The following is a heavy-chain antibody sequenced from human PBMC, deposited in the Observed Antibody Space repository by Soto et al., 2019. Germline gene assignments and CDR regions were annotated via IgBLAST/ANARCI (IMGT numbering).Heavy chain of an antibody. CDR3: ARVGGGYYDSSGYYTYYFDY. Sequence: QVQLVQSGAEVKKPGSSVKVSCKASGGTFSSYAISWVRQAPGQGLEWMGGIIPIFGTANYAQKFQGRVTITADESTRTAYMELSSLRSEDTAVYYWARVGGGYYDSSGYYTYYFDYWGQGTLVTVSS. J-gene: IGHJ4*02. V-gene: IGHV1-69*01. CDR2: IIPIFGTA. CDR1: GGTFSSYA. D-gene: IGHD3-22*01.